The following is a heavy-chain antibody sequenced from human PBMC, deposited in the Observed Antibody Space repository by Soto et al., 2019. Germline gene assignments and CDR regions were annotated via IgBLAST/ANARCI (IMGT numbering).Heavy chain of an antibody. CDR2: IYYSGST. CDR3: ARSRTDYSNYYFDY. Sequence: SETLSLTCTVSGGSISSGDYYWSWIRQPPGKGLEWIGYIYYSGSTYYNPSLKSRVTISVDTSKNQFSLKLSSVTAADTAVYYCARSRTDYSNYYFDYWGQGTLVTVSS. D-gene: IGHD4-4*01. V-gene: IGHV4-30-4*01. J-gene: IGHJ4*02. CDR1: GGSISSGDYY.